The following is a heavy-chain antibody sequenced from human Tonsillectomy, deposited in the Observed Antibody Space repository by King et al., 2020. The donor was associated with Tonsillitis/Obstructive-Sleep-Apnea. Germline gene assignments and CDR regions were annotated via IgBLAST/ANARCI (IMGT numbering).Heavy chain of an antibody. V-gene: IGHV4-59*01. CDR3: ARVLSGWGSSSHDY. Sequence: VQLQESGPGLVKPSETLSLTCTVSGGSISSYYWSWIRQPPGKGLEWIGYIYYSGSTNYNPSLKSRGTISVDTSKNQFSLKLSSVTAADTAVYYCARVLSGWGSSSHDYWGQGTLVPVSS. J-gene: IGHJ4*02. CDR1: GGSISSYY. CDR2: IYYSGST. D-gene: IGHD6-6*01.